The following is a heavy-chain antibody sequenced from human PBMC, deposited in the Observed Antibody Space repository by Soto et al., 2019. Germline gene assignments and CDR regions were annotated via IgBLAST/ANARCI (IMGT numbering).Heavy chain of an antibody. Sequence: GASVKVSCKASGYTFTDSYIHWVRQAPGQGLEWMGWINPNSGGTNYAQRFQDRVTMTRDTSISTVYMDLRRLRSDNTAAYYCARAVSSLPYFFDYWGQGTLVTVSS. J-gene: IGHJ4*02. CDR3: ARAVSSLPYFFDY. V-gene: IGHV1-2*02. CDR1: GYTFTDSY. CDR2: INPNSGGT.